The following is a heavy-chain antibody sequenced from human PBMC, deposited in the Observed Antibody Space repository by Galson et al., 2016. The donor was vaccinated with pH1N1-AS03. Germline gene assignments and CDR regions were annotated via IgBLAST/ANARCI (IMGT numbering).Heavy chain of an antibody. CDR3: TKGYLTSTAVIARDGLDI. J-gene: IGHJ3*02. CDR2: INANSDAT. Sequence: VKVSCKAFGYTFTGYYIHWVRQAPGQGLEWMGRINANSDATIYAQRFQGRVTMTRDTPISTAYMELSSLRYDDTAVYYCTKGYLTSTAVIARDGLDIWGQGTMVTVSS. CDR1: GYTFTGYY. D-gene: IGHD2-21*01. V-gene: IGHV1-2*06.